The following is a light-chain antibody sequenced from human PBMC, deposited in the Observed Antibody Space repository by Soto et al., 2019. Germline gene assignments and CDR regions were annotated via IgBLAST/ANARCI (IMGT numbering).Light chain of an antibody. V-gene: IGKV1-39*01. CDR3: QQSSNTAYT. CDR2: TTS. CDR1: QSISRY. J-gene: IGKJ2*01. Sequence: DIQLTQSPSSLSASVGDRVSISCRASQSISRYLNWYQWRPGKATTILIYTTSSVQSGVPSRFSGSGSGTDFTLTISSLQPEDFATYDCQQSSNTAYTFGRGTKLEI.